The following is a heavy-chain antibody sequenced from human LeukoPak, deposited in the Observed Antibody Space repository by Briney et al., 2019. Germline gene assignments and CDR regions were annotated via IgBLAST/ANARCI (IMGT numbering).Heavy chain of an antibody. J-gene: IGHJ4*02. CDR1: GFTFSNYP. V-gene: IGHV3-23*01. CDR2: ISGSGTGT. D-gene: IGHD3-10*01. CDR3: AKARATMVRGVIDY. Sequence: GGSLRLSCAASGFTFSNYPMSWVRQAPGKGLVWLSTISGSGTGTYYADSVKGRFTISRVNSKNTLYLQMNSLRAEDTAVYYCAKARATMVRGVIDYWGQGTLVTVSS.